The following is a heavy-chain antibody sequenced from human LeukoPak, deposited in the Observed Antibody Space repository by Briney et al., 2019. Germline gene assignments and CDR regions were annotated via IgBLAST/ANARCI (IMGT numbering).Heavy chain of an antibody. V-gene: IGHV4-38-2*01. CDR2: IYHSGST. CDR3: ARSTPDWFDP. J-gene: IGHJ5*02. Sequence: SETLSLTCPVSGYSISSGYYWGWIRQPPGKGLEWIGSIYHSGSTYYNPSLKSRVTISVDTSKNQFSLKLSSVTAADTAVYYCARSTPDWFDPWGQGTLVTVSS. CDR1: GYSISSGYY.